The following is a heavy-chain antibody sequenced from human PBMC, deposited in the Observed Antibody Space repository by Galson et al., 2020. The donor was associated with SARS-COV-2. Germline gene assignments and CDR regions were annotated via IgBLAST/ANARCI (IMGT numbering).Heavy chain of an antibody. CDR2: INPSDGSS. J-gene: IGHJ6*02. CDR1: GYMFTRYY. Sequence: SVKVSCKASGYMFTRYYMHWVRQAPGQAPEWMGMINPSDGSSRYVQKFQGRVTMTRDTSTTTVYMEMRRLRYEDTAVYYCVAAADVWGQGTTVTVSS. CDR3: VAAADV. V-gene: IGHV1-46*01.